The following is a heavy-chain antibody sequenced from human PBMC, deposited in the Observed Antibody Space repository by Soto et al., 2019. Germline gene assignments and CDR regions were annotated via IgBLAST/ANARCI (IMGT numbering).Heavy chain of an antibody. V-gene: IGHV1-18*01. CDR2: ISAYNGNT. Sequence: QVQLVQSGAEVKKPGASVKVSCKASGYTFTSYGISWVRQAPGQGLEWMGWISAYNGNTNYAQKLQGRVNMTTDTTPSTAYMELKSLKSDGTAVYFCAADTAMVPHYFDYAGQGTLVTVSS. J-gene: IGHJ4*02. CDR3: AADTAMVPHYFDY. CDR1: GYTFTSYG. D-gene: IGHD5-18*01.